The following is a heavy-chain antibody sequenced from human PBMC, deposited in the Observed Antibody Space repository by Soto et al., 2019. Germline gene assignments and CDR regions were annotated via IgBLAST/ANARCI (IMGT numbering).Heavy chain of an antibody. D-gene: IGHD6-19*01. CDR2: IKSKTDGGTT. J-gene: IGHJ4*02. Sequence: GGSLRLSCAASGFTFSNAWMSWVRQPPGKGLEWVGRIKSKTDGGTTDYVAPVKGRFITSRDDSKNMVYLQMNSLKTEDTAMYYCTTGQVAGTRDYWGQGTLVTVSS. CDR1: GFTFSNAW. CDR3: TTGQVAGTRDY. V-gene: IGHV3-15*01.